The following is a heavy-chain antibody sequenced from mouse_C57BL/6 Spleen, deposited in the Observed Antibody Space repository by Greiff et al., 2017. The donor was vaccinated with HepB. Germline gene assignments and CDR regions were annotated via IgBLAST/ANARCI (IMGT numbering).Heavy chain of an antibody. D-gene: IGHD1-1*01. V-gene: IGHV1-26*01. J-gene: IGHJ4*01. CDR1: GYTFTDYY. CDR3: ARNYGSSYAMDY. CDR2: INPNNGGT. Sequence: EVQLQQSGPELVKPGASVKISCKASGYTFTDYYMNWVKQSHGKSLEWIGDINPNNGGTSYNQKFKGKATLTVDKSSSTAYIELRSLTSEDSAVYYCARNYGSSYAMDYWGQGTSVTVSS.